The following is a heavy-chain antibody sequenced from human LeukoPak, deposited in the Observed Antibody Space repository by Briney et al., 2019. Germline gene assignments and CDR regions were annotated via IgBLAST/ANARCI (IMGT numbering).Heavy chain of an antibody. CDR2: IYPGDSDT. Sequence: GESLKISCKGSGYSFTTYWIAWVRQMPGKGLEWMGIIYPGDSDTRYSPSFQGQVTISADKSISTAYLQWSGLKASDTAMYYCARQSPGSSWYWRLDPWGQGTLVTVSS. V-gene: IGHV5-51*01. D-gene: IGHD6-13*01. J-gene: IGHJ5*02. CDR3: ARQSPGSSWYWRLDP. CDR1: GYSFTTYW.